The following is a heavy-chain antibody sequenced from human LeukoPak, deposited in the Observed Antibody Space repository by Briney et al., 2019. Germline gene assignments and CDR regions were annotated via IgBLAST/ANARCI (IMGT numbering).Heavy chain of an antibody. J-gene: IGHJ5*02. CDR3: ARSGLGVKGWFDP. Sequence: PGGSLRLSCAASGFXFNNYAMSWVRQAPGKGLEWVSALSGSGGSTFYADSVKGRFAVSSDNSNNTLYLQMNSLRVEDTAVYYCARSGLGVKGWFDPWGQGTLVTVSS. V-gene: IGHV3-23*01. D-gene: IGHD1-26*01. CDR1: GFXFNNYA. CDR2: LSGSGGST.